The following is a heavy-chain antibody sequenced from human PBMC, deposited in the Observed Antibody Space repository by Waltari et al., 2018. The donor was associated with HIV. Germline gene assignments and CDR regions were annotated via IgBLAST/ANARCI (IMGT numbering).Heavy chain of an antibody. Sequence: EVQLVQSGAEVKKPGESLKISCKGSGYSFTSYWIGWVRHMPGKGLEWMVITYPGDSDTRYSPSFQGQVTISADKSISTAYLQWSSLKASDTAMYYCARTLPKGLYYYGMDVWGQGTTVTVSS. D-gene: IGHD2-21*01. CDR1: GYSFTSYW. J-gene: IGHJ6*02. CDR3: ARTLPKGLYYYGMDV. V-gene: IGHV5-51*01. CDR2: TYPGDSDT.